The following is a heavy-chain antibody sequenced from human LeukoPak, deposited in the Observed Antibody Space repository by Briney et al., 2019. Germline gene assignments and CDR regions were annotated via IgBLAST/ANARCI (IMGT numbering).Heavy chain of an antibody. CDR2: IIPIFGTA. V-gene: IGHV1-69*01. Sequence: ASVKVSCKASGGTFSSYAISWVRQAPGQGLEWMGGIIPIFGTANYAQKFQGRVTITADESTSTAYMELSSLRSEDTAVYYCAQGGPDYDILTGYWSQNWWGQGTLVTVSS. CDR1: GGTFSSYA. D-gene: IGHD3-9*01. J-gene: IGHJ4*02. CDR3: AQGGPDYDILTGYWSQNW.